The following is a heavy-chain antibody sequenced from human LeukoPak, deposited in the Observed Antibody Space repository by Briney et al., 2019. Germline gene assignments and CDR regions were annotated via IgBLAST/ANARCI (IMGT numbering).Heavy chain of an antibody. CDR3: AKDYNGPFDY. D-gene: IGHD2-8*01. Sequence: GGSLRLSCAASGFTFNNYAMSWVRQAPGKGLEWVSTISGSGDNTYYADSVKGRFAISRDNSKNTLYLQMNSLGAEDTAVYYCAKDYNGPFDYWGQGTLVTVSS. V-gene: IGHV3-23*01. CDR1: GFTFNNYA. J-gene: IGHJ4*02. CDR2: ISGSGDNT.